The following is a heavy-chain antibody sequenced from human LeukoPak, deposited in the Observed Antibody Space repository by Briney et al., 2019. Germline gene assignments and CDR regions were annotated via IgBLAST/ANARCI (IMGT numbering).Heavy chain of an antibody. J-gene: IGHJ4*02. CDR3: ARVPAGYTSGWHFDY. CDR1: GYTYTAYY. CDR2: INPNSGGT. Sequence: ASVKVSCKASGYTYTAYYLHWVRQAPGQGLEWMGWINPNSGGTHYAQKFQGRVTMTRDTSISTVYMELSSLRSDDTAVYYCARVPAGYTSGWHFDYWGQGTLVTVSS. D-gene: IGHD6-19*01. V-gene: IGHV1-2*02.